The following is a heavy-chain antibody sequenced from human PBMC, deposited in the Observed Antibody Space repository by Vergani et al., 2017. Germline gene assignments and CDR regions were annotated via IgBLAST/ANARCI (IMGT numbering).Heavy chain of an antibody. Sequence: QVQLVESGGGVVQPGRSLRLSCAASGFTFSSYAMHWVRQAPGKGLEWVAVISYDGSNKYYADSVKGRFTISRDNSKNTLYLQMNSLRAEDTAVYYCAGYGSGSKXRGYWGQGTLVTVSS. CDR1: GFTFSSYA. J-gene: IGHJ4*02. V-gene: IGHV3-30-3*01. CDR2: ISYDGSNK. D-gene: IGHD3-10*01. CDR3: AGYGSGSKXRGY.